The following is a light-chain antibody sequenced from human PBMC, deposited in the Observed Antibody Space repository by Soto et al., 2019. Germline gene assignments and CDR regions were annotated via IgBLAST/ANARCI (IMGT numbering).Light chain of an antibody. CDR2: GAS. CDR3: QQYGKLPIT. Sequence: EIVLTQSPGTLSFSPRDRLARSCRASQSVRTNSAWYQQKPGQAPRLLIYGASTRAAGIPDRFSGSGSGTDFTLTISSLEPEDFAVYYCQQYGKLPITFGQGTRLEI. V-gene: IGKV3-20*01. J-gene: IGKJ5*01. CDR1: QSVRTN.